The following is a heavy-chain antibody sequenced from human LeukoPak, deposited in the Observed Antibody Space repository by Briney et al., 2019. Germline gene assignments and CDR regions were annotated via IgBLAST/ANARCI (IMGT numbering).Heavy chain of an antibody. CDR3: ARNNSNGFDF. J-gene: IGHJ4*02. V-gene: IGHV4-38-2*02. D-gene: IGHD6-19*01. CDR2: IFQSVST. Sequence: SETLSLTCTVSGYSISGGYYWGWIRQPPGKGLEWIGTIFQSVSTYYNPSLKSRVTTSVDTSKNQFSLKLSSVTAADTAVYYCARNNSNGFDFWSEGTLVTVSS. CDR1: GYSISGGYY.